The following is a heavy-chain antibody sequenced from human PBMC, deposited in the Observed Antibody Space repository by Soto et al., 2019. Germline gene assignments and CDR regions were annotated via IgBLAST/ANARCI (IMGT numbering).Heavy chain of an antibody. V-gene: IGHV3-13*01. CDR1: GFTFSSYD. D-gene: IGHD1-1*01. J-gene: IGHJ4*02. CDR2: IGTTGDT. Sequence: EVQLVESGGGLVQPGGSLRLSCAASGFTFSSYDMHWVRQATGKGLEWVSAIGTTGDTYYSGSVKGRFTISREDAKNSLYLQMNNLRAEDTAVYYCTTGRWYKFDFAEKNFDYWGQGTLVTVSS. CDR3: TTGRWYKFDFAEKNFDY.